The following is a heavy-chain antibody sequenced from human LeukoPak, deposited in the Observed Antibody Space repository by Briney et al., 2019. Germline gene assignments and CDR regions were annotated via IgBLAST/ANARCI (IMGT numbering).Heavy chain of an antibody. CDR3: AKEGPGNYYSAYFDS. J-gene: IGHJ4*02. Sequence: GGSLRPSCAASGFTLSNAWISWVRQAPGKGLELVAVILYESSSTYYADSVKSRFTTSRDNSRNTLSLQMNGLRPEDTAVYYCAKEGPGNYYSAYFDSWGQGTLVTVSS. D-gene: IGHD1-26*01. CDR1: GFTLSNAW. CDR2: ILYESSST. V-gene: IGHV3-30*18.